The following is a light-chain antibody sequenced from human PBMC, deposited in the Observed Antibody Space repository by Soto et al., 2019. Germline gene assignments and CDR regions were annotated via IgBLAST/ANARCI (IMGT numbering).Light chain of an antibody. V-gene: IGLV2-8*01. CDR1: SSDIGGYNF. CDR3: SSYADTNNLV. CDR2: EVN. Sequence: QSALTQPPSASVSPGQSVTISCTGTSSDIGGYNFVSWYQQHPGKAPKLMIDEVNKRPSGVPDRFSGSKSGNTASLTVSGLQAEDEADYYCSSYADTNNLVFGGGTKLTVL. J-gene: IGLJ2*01.